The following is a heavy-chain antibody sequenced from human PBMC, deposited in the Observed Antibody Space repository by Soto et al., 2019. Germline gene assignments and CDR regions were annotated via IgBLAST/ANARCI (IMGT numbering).Heavy chain of an antibody. Sequence: SETLSLTCTVSGGSISSGDYYWSWIRQPPGKGLEWIGYIYYSGSTYYNPSLKSRVTISVDTSKNQFSLKLSSVTAADTAVYYCARDNWNYYRERGRNWFDPWGQGNLVTVS. V-gene: IGHV4-30-4*01. CDR1: GGSISSGDYY. D-gene: IGHD1-7*01. CDR3: ARDNWNYYRERGRNWFDP. J-gene: IGHJ5*02. CDR2: IYYSGST.